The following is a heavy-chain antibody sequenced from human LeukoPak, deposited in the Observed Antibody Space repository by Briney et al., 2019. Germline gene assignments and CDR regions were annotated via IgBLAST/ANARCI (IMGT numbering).Heavy chain of an antibody. V-gene: IGHV3-74*01. Sequence: GGSLRLSCAASGFTFSSYWMHWVRQAPGKGLVWVSRINSDGSSTSYADSVKGRFTISRDNAKNTLYLQMNSLRAEDTAVYYCARAERQQRLVLGYFDYWGQGTLVTVSS. CDR3: ARAERQQRLVLGYFDY. J-gene: IGHJ4*02. CDR1: GFTFSSYW. CDR2: INSDGSST. D-gene: IGHD6-13*01.